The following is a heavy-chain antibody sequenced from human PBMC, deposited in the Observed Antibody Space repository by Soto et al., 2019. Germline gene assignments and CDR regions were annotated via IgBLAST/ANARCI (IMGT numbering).Heavy chain of an antibody. Sequence: PGGSLRLSCAASGFTFSSYAMSWVRQAPGKGLEWVSAISGSGGSTYYADSVEDRFTISRDNSKNTLYLQMNSLRAEDTAVFYCATHGCSGGSCYSKFPFDYWGQGTLVTVSS. CDR2: ISGSGGST. CDR3: ATHGCSGGSCYSKFPFDY. D-gene: IGHD2-15*01. J-gene: IGHJ4*01. CDR1: GFTFSSYA. V-gene: IGHV3-23*01.